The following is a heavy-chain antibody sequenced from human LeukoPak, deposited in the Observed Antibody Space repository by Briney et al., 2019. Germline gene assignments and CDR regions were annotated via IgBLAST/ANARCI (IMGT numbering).Heavy chain of an antibody. CDR3: ARVEAAAPRLGDWFDP. CDR1: GGSISSGSYF. D-gene: IGHD6-13*01. J-gene: IGHJ5*02. V-gene: IGHV4-61*02. CDR2: IYTSGST. Sequence: SETLSLSCTVSGGSISSGSYFWSWIRQPAGKGLEWIGRIYTSGSTNYNPSLKSRVTMSVDTSKNQFSLKLSSVTAADTAVYFCARVEAAAPRLGDWFDPWGQGTLVTVSS.